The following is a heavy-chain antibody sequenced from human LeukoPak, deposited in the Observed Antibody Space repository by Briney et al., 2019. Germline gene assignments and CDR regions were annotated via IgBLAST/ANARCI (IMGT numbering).Heavy chain of an antibody. D-gene: IGHD1-7*01. CDR1: GFSFSSYS. CDR3: AKKALQGWNSDF. J-gene: IGHJ4*02. V-gene: IGHV3-48*01. Sequence: GGSLRLSCAGSGFSFSSYSMKWVRQAPGKGLEWVAYISSSGSTLYYEDSVKGRSTISRDNAKNSVYLQMNSLRAEDTAVYYCAKKALQGWNSDFWGQGTLVTVSS. CDR2: ISSSGSTL.